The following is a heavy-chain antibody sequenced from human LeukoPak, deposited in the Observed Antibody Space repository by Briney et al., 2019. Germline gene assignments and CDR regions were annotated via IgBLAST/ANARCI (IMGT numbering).Heavy chain of an antibody. CDR3: ARVGDIAAHPEVGY. CDR2: IYYSGST. J-gene: IGHJ4*02. Sequence: SETLSLTCTVSGGSISSSSYYWGWIRQPPGKGLEWIGSIYYSGSTYYNPSLKSRVTISVDTSKNQFSLKLSSVTAADTAVYYCARVGDIAAHPEVGYWGQGTLVTVSS. V-gene: IGHV4-39*07. CDR1: GGSISSSSYY. D-gene: IGHD6-6*01.